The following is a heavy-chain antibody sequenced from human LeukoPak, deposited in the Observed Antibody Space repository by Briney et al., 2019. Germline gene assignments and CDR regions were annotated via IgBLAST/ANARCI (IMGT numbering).Heavy chain of an antibody. J-gene: IGHJ4*02. CDR1: GFTFSHYA. D-gene: IGHD3-22*01. CDR3: AKGGYYERPWYFDY. CDR2: ISFDGTNK. Sequence: GRSLRLSCAASGFTFSHYAMHWVRQAPGKGLEWVAVISFDGTNKFYADSVKGRFTISRDNSKNALYLQMNSLRAENTAVYYCAKGGYYERPWYFDYWGQGTLVTVSS. V-gene: IGHV3-30*18.